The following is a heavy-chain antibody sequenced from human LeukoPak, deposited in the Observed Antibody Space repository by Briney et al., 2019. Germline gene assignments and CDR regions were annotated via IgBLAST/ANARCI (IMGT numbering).Heavy chain of an antibody. J-gene: IGHJ4*02. V-gene: IGHV3-66*01. CDR1: GFTVSSIY. CDR2: IYSGGST. Sequence: GRSLRLSCAASGFTVSSIYMSWVRQAPGKGLEWVSIIYSGGSTYYADSVKGRFTISRDNSKNTLYLQMNSLSAEDTAVYYCAREATGTLYYWGQGSLVTVSS. CDR3: AREATGTLYY. D-gene: IGHD1-1*01.